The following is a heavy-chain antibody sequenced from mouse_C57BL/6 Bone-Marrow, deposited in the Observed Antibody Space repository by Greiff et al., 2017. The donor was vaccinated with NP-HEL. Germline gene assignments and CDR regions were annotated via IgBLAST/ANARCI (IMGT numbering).Heavy chain of an antibody. CDR3: ASSYDCDVAWFVY. D-gene: IGHD2-4*01. Sequence: EVQGVESGGDLVKPGGSLKLSCAASGFTFSSYGMSWVRQTPDKRLEWVATISSGGSYTYYPDSVKGRFTISRDNAKNTLYLQMSSLKSEDTAMYYCASSYDCDVAWFVYGGQGTLVTVSA. J-gene: IGHJ3*01. V-gene: IGHV5-6*01. CDR2: ISSGGSYT. CDR1: GFTFSSYG.